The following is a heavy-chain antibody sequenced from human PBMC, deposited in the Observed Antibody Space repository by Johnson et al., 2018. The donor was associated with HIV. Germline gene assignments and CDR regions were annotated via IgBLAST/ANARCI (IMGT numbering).Heavy chain of an antibody. Sequence: EVQLVESGGGLVQPGGSLRLSCAASGFTVSSNYMSWVRQAPGKGLEWVSGIKWNGGSTGYADSVKGRFTISRDNAKNSLYLQMNSLRAEDTALYYCARSVGYYDGFDIWGQGTMVTVSS. CDR1: GFTVSSNY. CDR3: ARSVGYYDGFDI. D-gene: IGHD2-8*01. V-gene: IGHV3-20*04. J-gene: IGHJ3*02. CDR2: IKWNGGST.